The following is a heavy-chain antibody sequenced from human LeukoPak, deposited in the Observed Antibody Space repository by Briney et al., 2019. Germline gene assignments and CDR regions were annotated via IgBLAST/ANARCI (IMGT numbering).Heavy chain of an antibody. V-gene: IGHV4-59*01. CDR3: ARLGPFDYYYMAV. D-gene: IGHD3-10*01. Sequence: SETLSLTCTVSGGSISSYYWSWIRQPPGKGLEWIGYIYYSGSTNYNPSLKSRVTISVDTSKNQFSLKLSSVTAADTAVYYCARLGPFDYYYMAVWGKGTTVTVSS. CDR2: IYYSGST. J-gene: IGHJ6*03. CDR1: GGSISSYY.